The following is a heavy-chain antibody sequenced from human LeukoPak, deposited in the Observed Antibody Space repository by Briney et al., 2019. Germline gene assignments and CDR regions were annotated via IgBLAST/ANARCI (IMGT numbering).Heavy chain of an antibody. CDR2: SIPIFGTA. Sequence: SVKLSCTASGGTFSSYAISWVRQAPGQGLEWMGGSIPIFGTANYAQKFQGRVTITADKATSTAYMELSSLRSEDTAVYYCARESLSSGSDYWGEGTLVTVSS. J-gene: IGHJ4*02. CDR3: ARESLSSGSDY. CDR1: GGTFSSYA. D-gene: IGHD6-19*01. V-gene: IGHV1-69*06.